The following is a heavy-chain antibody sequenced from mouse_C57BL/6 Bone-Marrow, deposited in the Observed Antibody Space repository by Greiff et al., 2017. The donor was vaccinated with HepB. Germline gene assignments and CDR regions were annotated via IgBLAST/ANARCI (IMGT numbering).Heavy chain of an antibody. Sequence: EVQLQQSGAELVRPGASVKLSCTASGSNIKDDYMHWVKQRPEQGLEWIGWIDPENGDTEYASKFQGKATITADTSSIPAYLQLSSLTSEDTAVYYCATGRYDDYGGFAYWGQGTLVTVSA. V-gene: IGHV14-4*01. CDR3: ATGRYDDYGGFAY. CDR1: GSNIKDDY. CDR2: IDPENGDT. D-gene: IGHD2-4*01. J-gene: IGHJ3*01.